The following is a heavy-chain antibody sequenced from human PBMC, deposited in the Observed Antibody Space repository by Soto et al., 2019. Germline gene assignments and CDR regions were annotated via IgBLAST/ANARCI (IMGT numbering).Heavy chain of an antibody. CDR2: IYYSGST. Sequence: SETLSLTCTVSGGSVSSGSYYWGWIRQPPGKGLEWIGYIYYSGSTNYNPSLKSRVTISVDTSKNQFSLKLSSVTAADTAVYYCATHYGKPFTVDYWGQGTLVTVSS. CDR3: ATHYGKPFTVDY. J-gene: IGHJ4*02. V-gene: IGHV4-61*01. CDR1: GGSVSSGSYY. D-gene: IGHD4-17*01.